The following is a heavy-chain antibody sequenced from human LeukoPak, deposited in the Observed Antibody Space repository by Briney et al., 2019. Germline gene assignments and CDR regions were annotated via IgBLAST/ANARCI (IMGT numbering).Heavy chain of an antibody. CDR3: ARDEGRYCSSTSRSLDY. Sequence: GASVKVSCKASGYTFTGYYMHWVRQAPGQGLEWMGWINPNSGGTNYAQKFQGRVTMTRDTSISTAYMELSRLRSDDTAVYYCARDEGRYCSSTSRSLDYWGQGTLVTVSS. CDR1: GYTFTGYY. J-gene: IGHJ4*02. D-gene: IGHD2-2*01. V-gene: IGHV1-2*02. CDR2: INPNSGGT.